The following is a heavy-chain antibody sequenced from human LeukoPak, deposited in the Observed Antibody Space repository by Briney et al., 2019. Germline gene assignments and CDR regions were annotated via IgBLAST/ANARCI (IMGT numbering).Heavy chain of an antibody. Sequence: SVQVSCKISGGTFGSYGISWVRQAPGQGLEWMGRTIPIRGMTNYAQKFQGRVTITADTSTSTAYMELSSLTSEDTAVYFCARGPYDGTFYFDSWGQGTLVIVSS. CDR3: ARGPYDGTFYFDS. CDR2: TIPIRGMT. J-gene: IGHJ4*02. CDR1: GGTFGSYG. D-gene: IGHD3-16*01. V-gene: IGHV1-69*04.